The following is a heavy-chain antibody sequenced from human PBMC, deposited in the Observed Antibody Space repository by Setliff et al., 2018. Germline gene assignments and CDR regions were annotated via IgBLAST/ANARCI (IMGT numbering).Heavy chain of an antibody. CDR2: FFHTGNT. J-gene: IGHJ4*02. D-gene: IGHD1-1*01. V-gene: IGHV4-38-2*02. CDR1: GYSISSGYY. CDR3: ARQRRIWNDLDYFDY. Sequence: SETLSLTCTVSGYSISSGYYWGWIRQPTGKGLEWLGSFFHTGNTYYNPSLEGRVTISVDTSNNQLSLKLSSVTAADTAVYYCARQRRIWNDLDYFDYWGQGTLVTVSS.